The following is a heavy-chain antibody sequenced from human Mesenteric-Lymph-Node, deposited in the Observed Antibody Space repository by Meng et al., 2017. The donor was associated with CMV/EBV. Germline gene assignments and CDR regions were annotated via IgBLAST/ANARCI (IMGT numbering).Heavy chain of an antibody. J-gene: IGHJ3*02. CDR1: GFTFSSYA. CDR3: AKGAHDFWSHDAFDI. Sequence: GESLKISCAASGFTFSSYAMSWVRQAPGKGLEWVSAISGSGGSTYYADSVKGRFTISRDNSKNTLYLQMNSLRAEDTAVYYCAKGAHDFWSHDAFDIWGQGTMVTVSS. V-gene: IGHV3-23*01. CDR2: ISGSGGST. D-gene: IGHD3-3*01.